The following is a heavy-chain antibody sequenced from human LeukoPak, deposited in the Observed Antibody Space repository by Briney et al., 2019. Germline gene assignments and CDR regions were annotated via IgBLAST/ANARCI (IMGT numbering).Heavy chain of an antibody. V-gene: IGHV3-23*01. Sequence: GGSLRLSCAASGFTFSSYAMSWVRQAPGKGLEWVSAISGSGGSTYYADSVKGRFTISRDNSKNTLYLQMNSLRAEDTAVYYCAKGKTTVTSVYYYYYYMDVWGKGTTVTVSS. D-gene: IGHD4-17*01. J-gene: IGHJ6*03. CDR3: AKGKTTVTSVYYYYYYMDV. CDR2: ISGSGGST. CDR1: GFTFSSYA.